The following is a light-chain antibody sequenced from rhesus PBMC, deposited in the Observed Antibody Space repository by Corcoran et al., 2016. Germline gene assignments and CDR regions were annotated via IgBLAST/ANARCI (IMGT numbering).Light chain of an antibody. J-gene: IGKJ4*01. CDR2: TAS. CDR3: QQYNSSPT. Sequence: DIQMTQSPSSLSASVGDTVTITCRASQDTNSWLAWYQQKAGKAPNILIYTASSLQSGVQSRCSGSCSWTSVTLTSSGLQSEDSATYYCQQYNSSPTFGGGTKVEIK. V-gene: IGKV1-22*01. CDR1: QDTNSW.